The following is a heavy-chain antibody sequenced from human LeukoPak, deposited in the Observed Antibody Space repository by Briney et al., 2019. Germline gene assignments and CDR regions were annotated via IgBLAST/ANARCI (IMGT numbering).Heavy chain of an antibody. CDR2: ISGSGGST. CDR1: GFTFSSYA. Sequence: GGSLRLSCAASGFTFSSYAMSWVRQAPGKGLEWVSAISGSGGSTYYADSVKGRFTISRDNSKNTLYLQMNSLRAEGTAVYYCAKFPGIAVAEDAFDIWGQGTMVTVSS. J-gene: IGHJ3*02. CDR3: AKFPGIAVAEDAFDI. V-gene: IGHV3-23*01. D-gene: IGHD6-19*01.